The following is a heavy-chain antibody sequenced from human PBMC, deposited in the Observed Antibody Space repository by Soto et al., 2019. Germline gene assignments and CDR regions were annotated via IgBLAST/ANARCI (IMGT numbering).Heavy chain of an antibody. Sequence: GASVKVSCKASGYTFTSYAMHWVRQAPGQRLEWMGWINAGNGNTKYSQKFQGRVTITRDTSGSTAYMELSSLRSEDTAVYYCARDVDTGISDYWRQGTLATVAS. CDR2: INAGNGNT. J-gene: IGHJ4*02. D-gene: IGHD5-18*01. CDR3: ARDVDTGISDY. CDR1: GYTFTSYA. V-gene: IGHV1-3*01.